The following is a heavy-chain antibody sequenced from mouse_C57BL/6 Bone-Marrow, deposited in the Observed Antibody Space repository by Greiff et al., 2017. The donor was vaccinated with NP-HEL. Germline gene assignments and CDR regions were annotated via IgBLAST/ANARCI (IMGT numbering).Heavy chain of an antibody. J-gene: IGHJ3*01. D-gene: IGHD1-1*01. Sequence: EVQLVESGGDLVKPGGSLKLSCAASGFTFSSYGMSWVRQTPDKRLGWVATISSGGSYTYYPDSVKGRFTISRDNAKNTLYLQMSSLKSEDTAMYYWARQGGLFGAYWGQGTLVTVSA. CDR3: ARQGGLFGAY. CDR1: GFTFSSYG. CDR2: ISSGGSYT. V-gene: IGHV5-6*01.